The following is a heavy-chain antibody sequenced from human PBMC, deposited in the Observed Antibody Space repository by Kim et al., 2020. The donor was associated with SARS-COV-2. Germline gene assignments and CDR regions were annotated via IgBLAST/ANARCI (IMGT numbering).Heavy chain of an antibody. CDR3: ARVSNPYSSSWFGPVGAWFDP. CDR2: INHSGST. D-gene: IGHD6-13*01. J-gene: IGHJ5*02. V-gene: IGHV4-34*01. Sequence: SETLSLTCAVYGGSFSGYYWSWIRQPPGKGLEWIGEINHSGSTNYNPSLKSRVTISVDTSKNQFSLKLSSVTAADTAVYYCARVSNPYSSSWFGPVGAWFDPWGQGTLVTVSS. CDR1: GGSFSGYY.